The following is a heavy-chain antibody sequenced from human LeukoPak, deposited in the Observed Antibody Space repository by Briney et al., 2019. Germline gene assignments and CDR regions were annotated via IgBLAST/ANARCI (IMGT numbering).Heavy chain of an antibody. V-gene: IGHV4-34*01. CDR1: GGSFSGYY. D-gene: IGHD2-2*01. J-gene: IGHJ4*02. CDR3: ARGSIFGSSTSCLGDY. Sequence: SETLSLTCAVYGGSFSGYYWSWIRQPPGKWREWIGEINHSGSTNYNPSLKSRVTISVDTSKNQFSLKLSSVTAADTAVYYCARGSIFGSSTSCLGDYWGQGTLVTVSS. CDR2: INHSGST.